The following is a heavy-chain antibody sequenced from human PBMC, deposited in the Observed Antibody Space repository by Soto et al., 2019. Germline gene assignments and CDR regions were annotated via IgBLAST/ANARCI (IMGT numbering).Heavy chain of an antibody. J-gene: IGHJ4*02. CDR1: GFSLSTSGVG. V-gene: IGHV2-5*02. CDR2: IYWDDDK. CDR3: AHTGPTRESSGLYDYVWGSYRYTSPFPY. Sequence: KSGPTLVNPTQTLTLTCTFSGFSLSTSGVGVGWIRQPPGKALEWLALIYWDDDKRYSPSLKSRLTITKDTSKNQVVLTMTNMDPVDTATYYCAHTGPTRESSGLYDYVWGSYRYTSPFPYWGQGTLVTVSS. D-gene: IGHD3-16*02.